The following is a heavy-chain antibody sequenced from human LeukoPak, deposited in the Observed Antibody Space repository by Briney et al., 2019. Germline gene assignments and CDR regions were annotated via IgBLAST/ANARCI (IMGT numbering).Heavy chain of an antibody. CDR2: ISYDGSNK. CDR3: AKGLFKGIAAAATLFDY. Sequence: GGSLRLSCAASGFTFSSYGMHWVRQAPGKGLEWVAVISYDGSNKYYADSVKGRFTISRDNSKNTLYLQMNSLRAEDTAVYYCAKGLFKGIAAAATLFDYWGQGTLVTVSS. V-gene: IGHV3-30*18. J-gene: IGHJ4*02. CDR1: GFTFSSYG. D-gene: IGHD6-13*01.